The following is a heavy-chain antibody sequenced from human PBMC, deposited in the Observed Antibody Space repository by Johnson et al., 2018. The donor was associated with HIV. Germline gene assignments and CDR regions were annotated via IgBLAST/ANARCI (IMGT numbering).Heavy chain of an antibody. D-gene: IGHD5-24*01. CDR3: AKADRVRYGKGAFDI. Sequence: QVQLVESGGGLVKPGGSLRLSCAASGFTFSDYYMSWIRQAPGKGLEWVSAIGTAGDTYYPGSVKGRFTISRDTSKNTLYLQMHSLRVDDTAVYYCAKADRVRYGKGAFDIWGQGTMVTVSS. CDR2: AIGTAGDT. J-gene: IGHJ3*02. V-gene: IGHV3-11*05. CDR1: GFTFSDYY.